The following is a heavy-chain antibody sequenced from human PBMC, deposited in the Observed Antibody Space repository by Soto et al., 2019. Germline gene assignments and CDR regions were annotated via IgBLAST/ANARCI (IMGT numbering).Heavy chain of an antibody. CDR2: TSNSAPT. Sequence: QVQLQESGPGLVKPSETLSLTCTVSGGSISSYHWSWIRQSPGKGLEWIGYTSNSAPTIYNPSLKRRFTISADTSKNQFSLRLNSVTAADTAVYFCARQFRDVYNAVEYWGQGALVTVSS. J-gene: IGHJ4*02. CDR3: ARQFRDVYNAVEY. D-gene: IGHD1-1*01. CDR1: GGSISSYH. V-gene: IGHV4-59*08.